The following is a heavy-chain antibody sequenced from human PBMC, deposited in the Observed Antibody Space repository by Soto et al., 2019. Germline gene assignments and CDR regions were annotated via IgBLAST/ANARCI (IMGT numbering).Heavy chain of an antibody. D-gene: IGHD1-26*01. CDR1: GFTFSNYP. J-gene: IGHJ4*02. CDR3: ARDPLVGAPDYFDY. CDR2: ISYDATTK. Sequence: QVQLVESGGGVVQPGRSLRLSCAASGFTFSNYPLHWVRQAPGKGLEWVAVISYDATTKYYADPVKGRFTISRDNSKNTLYLQMNSLRAEDTAVYYCARDPLVGAPDYFDYWGQGTLVTVSS. V-gene: IGHV3-30-3*01.